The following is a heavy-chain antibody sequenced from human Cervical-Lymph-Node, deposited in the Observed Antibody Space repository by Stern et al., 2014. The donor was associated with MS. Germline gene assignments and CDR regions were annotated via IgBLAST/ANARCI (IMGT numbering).Heavy chain of an antibody. CDR1: GFTFSGYA. V-gene: IGHV3-30-3*01. CDR2: ISYHGFDK. Sequence: VHLVESGGGVVQPGRSLRLSCAASGFTFSGYAMHWVRQAPGKGLEWVAGISYHGFDKYYADSLKGRFTISRDNSDKTLYLQMDGLRTEDTAVYYCARGPTSRSDAFDIWGQGTTVTVSS. J-gene: IGHJ3*02. D-gene: IGHD2-2*01. CDR3: ARGPTSRSDAFDI.